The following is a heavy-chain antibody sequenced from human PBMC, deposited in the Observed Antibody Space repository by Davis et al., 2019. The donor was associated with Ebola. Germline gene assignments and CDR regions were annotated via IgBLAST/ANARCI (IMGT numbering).Heavy chain of an antibody. J-gene: IGHJ6*03. V-gene: IGHV1-69*10. CDR1: GGTFSSYA. CDR3: ARERFRYDFWSGYYTSYYYYYMDV. Sequence: SVQVSRMASGGTFSSYAISWVRQAPGQGLEWMGGIIPILGIANYAQKFQGRVTITADESTSTAYMELSSLRSEYTAVYYCARERFRYDFWSGYYTSYYYYYMDVWGKGTTVTVSS. D-gene: IGHD3-3*01. CDR2: IIPILGIA.